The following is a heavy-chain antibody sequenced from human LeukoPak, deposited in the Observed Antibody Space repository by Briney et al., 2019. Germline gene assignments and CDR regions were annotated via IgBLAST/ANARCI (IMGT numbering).Heavy chain of an antibody. J-gene: IGHJ3*02. Sequence: GASVTVSCKASGYTFTRYYMHWVRQAPGQGLEWMGIINPSSGSTSYAQKLQGRVTMTRDTSTSTVYMELSSLKSEDTAVYYCARGTVAAPGDIWGQGTVVTVSS. CDR1: GYTFTRYY. CDR2: INPSSGST. V-gene: IGHV1-46*04. D-gene: IGHD6-19*01. CDR3: ARGTVAAPGDI.